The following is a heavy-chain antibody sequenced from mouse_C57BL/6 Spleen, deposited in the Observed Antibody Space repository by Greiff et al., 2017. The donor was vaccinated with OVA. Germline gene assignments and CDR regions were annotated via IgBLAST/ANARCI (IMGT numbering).Heavy chain of an antibody. V-gene: IGHV1-18*01. CDR1: GYTFTDYN. J-gene: IGHJ2*01. CDR3: ARQLPYYYGTGYFDY. Sequence: EVKLQESGPELVKPGASVKIPCKASGYTFTDYNMDWVKQSHGKSLEWIGDINPNNGGTIYNQKFKGKATLTVDKSSSTAYMELRSLTSEDTAVYYCARQLPYYYGTGYFDYWGQGTTLTVSS. D-gene: IGHD1-1*01. CDR2: INPNNGGT.